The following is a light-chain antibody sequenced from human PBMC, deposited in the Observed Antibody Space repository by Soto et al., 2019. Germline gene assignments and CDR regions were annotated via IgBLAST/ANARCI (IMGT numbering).Light chain of an antibody. CDR1: QGISSY. CDR2: VAS. CDR3: QQFSAYPLT. V-gene: IGKV1-9*01. Sequence: DIPLTQSPSFLSASVGDRVTITCRASQGISSYLAWYQQKSGKAPKLLIYVASTLQSGVPSRFSGSGSGTEFTLTISSLQPEDFATYYCQQFSAYPLTFGGGTKVEIK. J-gene: IGKJ4*01.